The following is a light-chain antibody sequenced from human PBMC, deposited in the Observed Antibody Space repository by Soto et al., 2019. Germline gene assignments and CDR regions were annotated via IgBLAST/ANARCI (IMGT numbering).Light chain of an antibody. CDR2: GAS. Sequence: DIQMTQSPSSLSASVGDRIIITCQASQTINNHLNWYQQKPGKAPKVLVFGASNLQPWAPLTFSSSGSGTHFTFTITSLQAEDVATDYCQQYDHLPLTVGGGTKVEIK. V-gene: IGKV1-33*01. CDR1: QTINNH. CDR3: QQYDHLPLT. J-gene: IGKJ4*01.